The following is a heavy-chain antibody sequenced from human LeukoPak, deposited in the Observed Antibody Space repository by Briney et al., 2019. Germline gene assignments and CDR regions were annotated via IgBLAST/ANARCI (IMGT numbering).Heavy chain of an antibody. J-gene: IGHJ4*02. Sequence: SQTLSLTCTVSGGSISSGSYYWSWIRQPAGKGLVWIGRIYTSGSTNYNPSLRSRVTISVDTSKNQFSLKLSSVTAADTAVYYCARDRVTIFGVVPYDYWGQGTLVTVSS. CDR2: IYTSGST. V-gene: IGHV4-61*02. CDR3: ARDRVTIFGVVPYDY. CDR1: GGSISSGSYY. D-gene: IGHD3-3*01.